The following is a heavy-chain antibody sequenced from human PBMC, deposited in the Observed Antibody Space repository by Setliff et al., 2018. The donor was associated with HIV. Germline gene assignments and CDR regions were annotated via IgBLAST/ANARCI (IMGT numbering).Heavy chain of an antibody. CDR2: INPNRGGT. V-gene: IGHV1-2*02. CDR1: GYSFTDYY. CDR3: ARDHGGNSGYNWFDP. J-gene: IGHJ5*02. Sequence: ASVKVSCKASGYSFTDYYMHWVRQAPGQGLEWMGWINPNRGGTNYAQKFQGRVTMTRDTSFSTAYTSIRTTYMELTNLKSDDTAVYYCARDHGGNSGYNWFDPWGQGTLVTVSS. D-gene: IGHD2-21*02.